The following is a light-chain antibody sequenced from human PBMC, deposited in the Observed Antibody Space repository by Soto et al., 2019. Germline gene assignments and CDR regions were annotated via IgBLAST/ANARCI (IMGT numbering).Light chain of an antibody. V-gene: IGLV2-14*01. CDR2: EVS. CDR3: SSYAGNYVYV. Sequence: QSALTQPASVSGSPGQSITISCTGTSSDVGGYNYVSWYQQHPGKAPKLMIYEVSNRPSGVSNRFSGSKSGNTASLTISGLQAEDEADYCCSSYAGNYVYVFGSGPKFTVL. J-gene: IGLJ1*01. CDR1: SSDVGGYNY.